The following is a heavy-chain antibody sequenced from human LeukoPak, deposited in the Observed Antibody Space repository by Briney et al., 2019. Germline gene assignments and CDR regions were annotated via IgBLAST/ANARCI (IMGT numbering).Heavy chain of an antibody. J-gene: IGHJ4*02. CDR2: ISAYNGNT. D-gene: IGHD5-18*01. CDR1: GYTFTSYG. Sequence: ASVKVSCKASGYTFTSYGISWVRQAPGQGLEWMGWISAYNGNTNYAQKLQGRVTMTTDTSTSTAYMELRSLRSDDTAVYYCARTAIGYSYGFLDYWGQGTLVTVSS. V-gene: IGHV1-18*01. CDR3: ARTAIGYSYGFLDY.